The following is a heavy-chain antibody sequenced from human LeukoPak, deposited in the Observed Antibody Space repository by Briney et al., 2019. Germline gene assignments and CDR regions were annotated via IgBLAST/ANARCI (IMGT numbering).Heavy chain of an antibody. D-gene: IGHD5-24*01. J-gene: IGHJ4*02. CDR1: GFTFSSYS. CDR3: TRENVEMATIWLD. V-gene: IGHV3-49*04. CDR2: IRSKAYGGTT. Sequence: PGGSLRLSCAASGFTFSSYSMNWARQAPGNGLEWVGFIRSKAYGGTTEYAASVKGRFTISRDDSKSIAYLQMNSLKTEDTAVYYCTRENVEMATIWLDWGQGTLVTVSS.